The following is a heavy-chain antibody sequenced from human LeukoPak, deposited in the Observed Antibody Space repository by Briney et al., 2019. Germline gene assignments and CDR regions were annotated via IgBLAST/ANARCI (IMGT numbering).Heavy chain of an antibody. CDR1: GFSFSSYG. V-gene: IGHV3-66*01. J-gene: IGHJ4*02. Sequence: GGSLRLSCAVSGFSFSSYGMSWVRQAPGKGLEWVSVIYSGGNTGYADSVKGRFSISRDNSKNMLCLQMNSLRVEDTAVYYCARDGKDSSGYYFGDSWGQGTLVTVSS. D-gene: IGHD3-22*01. CDR2: IYSGGNT. CDR3: ARDGKDSSGYYFGDS.